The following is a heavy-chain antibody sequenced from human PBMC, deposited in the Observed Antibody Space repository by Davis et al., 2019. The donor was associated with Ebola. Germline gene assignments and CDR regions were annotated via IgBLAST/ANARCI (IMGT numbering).Heavy chain of an antibody. Sequence: SVKVSCKASGGTFSSYAISWVRQAPGQGLEWMGGIIPIFGTANYAQKFQGRVTITADESTSTAYMELSSLRSEDTAVYYCARVMHPLAGLVQGYEDWGQGTLVTVSS. V-gene: IGHV1-69*13. J-gene: IGHJ4*02. CDR2: IIPIFGTA. CDR1: GGTFSSYA. D-gene: IGHD3/OR15-3a*01. CDR3: ARVMHPLAGLVQGYED.